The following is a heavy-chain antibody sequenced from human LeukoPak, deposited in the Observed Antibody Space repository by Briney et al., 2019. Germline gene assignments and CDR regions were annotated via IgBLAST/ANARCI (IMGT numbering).Heavy chain of an antibody. CDR1: GGSISSYY. CDR3: ARVPHFGDYGWFDP. V-gene: IGHV4-59*01. D-gene: IGHD4-17*01. CDR2: MYNSGST. J-gene: IGHJ5*02. Sequence: SETLSLTCTVSGGSISSYYWSWIRQPPGKGLEWIGYMYNSGSTNYNPALKGRVTISIDTSKNKFSLKLSSVTAADTAVYYCARVPHFGDYGWFDPWGQGTLVTVSS.